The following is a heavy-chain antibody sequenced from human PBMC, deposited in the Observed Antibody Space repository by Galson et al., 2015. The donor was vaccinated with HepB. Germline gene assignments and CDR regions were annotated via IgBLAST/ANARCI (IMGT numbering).Heavy chain of an antibody. D-gene: IGHD3-3*01. CDR3: AKVTGFGGYYDFWSGSGTEADY. J-gene: IGHJ4*02. Sequence: SLRLSCAASGFTFSSYGMHWVRQAPGKGLEWVAVISYDGSNKYYADSMKGRFTISRDNSKNTLYLQMNSLRAEDTAVYYCAKVTGFGGYYDFWSGSGTEADYWGQGTLVTVSS. V-gene: IGHV3-30*18. CDR2: ISYDGSNK. CDR1: GFTFSSYG.